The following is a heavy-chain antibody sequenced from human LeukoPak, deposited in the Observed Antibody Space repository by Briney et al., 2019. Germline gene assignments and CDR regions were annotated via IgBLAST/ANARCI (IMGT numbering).Heavy chain of an antibody. J-gene: IGHJ4*02. CDR3: AKVPYCSSTSCYTPFDY. V-gene: IGHV3-30*02. CDR2: IRYDGSNK. Sequence: PGGSLRLSCAASGFTFSSYGMHWVRQAPGKGLEWVAFIRYDGSNKYYADSVKGRFTISRDNSKNTLYLQMNSLVAEDTAVYYYAKVPYCSSTSCYTPFDYWGQGTLVTVSS. D-gene: IGHD2-2*02. CDR1: GFTFSSYG.